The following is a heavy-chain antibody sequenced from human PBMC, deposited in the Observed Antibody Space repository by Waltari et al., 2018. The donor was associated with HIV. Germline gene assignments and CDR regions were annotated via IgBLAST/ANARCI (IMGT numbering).Heavy chain of an antibody. J-gene: IGHJ6*02. CDR3: ASIAYCGGDCYPRGMDV. D-gene: IGHD2-21*02. V-gene: IGHV3-66*01. CDR1: GFTVRSNY. CDR2: IYSGGST. Sequence: EVQLVESGGGLVQPGGSLSLSCAPSGFTVRSNYMTWVRQAPGKGLEWVSVIYSGGSTYYADSVKGRFTISRDNSKNTLYLQMNSLRAEDTAVYYCASIAYCGGDCYPRGMDVWGQGTTVTVSS.